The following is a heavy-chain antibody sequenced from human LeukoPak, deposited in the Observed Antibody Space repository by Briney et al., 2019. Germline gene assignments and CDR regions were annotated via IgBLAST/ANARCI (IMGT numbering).Heavy chain of an antibody. Sequence: PGGSLRLSCAASGFPFSSYTLSWVRQAPGRGLEWVSAISGSSGLTYYADSVKGRFTISRDNSKNTLFLQMNSLRAEDTAVYYCARRGESASYGDYRFDYWGQGTLVTVSS. CDR3: ARRGESASYGDYRFDY. D-gene: IGHD4-17*01. CDR2: ISGSSGLT. CDR1: GFPFSSYT. J-gene: IGHJ4*02. V-gene: IGHV3-23*01.